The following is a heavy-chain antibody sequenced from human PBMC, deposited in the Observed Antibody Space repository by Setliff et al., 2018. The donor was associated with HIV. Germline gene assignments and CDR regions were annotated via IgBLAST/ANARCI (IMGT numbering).Heavy chain of an antibody. CDR3: ARDGDYNYYGMDV. J-gene: IGHJ6*02. D-gene: IGHD4-17*01. Sequence: SETLSLTCTVSGDSMSRHYWTWIRQPPGKGLEWIGYISYSGRTDYNSSLKNRITMSVGTSNNQFSLKMTSVTAADTAVYYCARDGDYNYYGMDVWGQGTTVTVSS. V-gene: IGHV4-59*11. CDR1: GDSMSRHY. CDR2: ISYSGRT.